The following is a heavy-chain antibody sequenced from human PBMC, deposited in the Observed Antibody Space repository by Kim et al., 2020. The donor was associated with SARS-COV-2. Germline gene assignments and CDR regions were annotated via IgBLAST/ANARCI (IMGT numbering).Heavy chain of an antibody. Sequence: GSTYYTTSKKGRFTISRDNSKNTVYLQMGSLRAEDTAVYYCARRFYAMDVWGQRTTVTVSS. J-gene: IGHJ6*02. D-gene: IGHD3-16*01. CDR2: GST. CDR3: ARRFYAMDV. V-gene: IGHV3-53*01.